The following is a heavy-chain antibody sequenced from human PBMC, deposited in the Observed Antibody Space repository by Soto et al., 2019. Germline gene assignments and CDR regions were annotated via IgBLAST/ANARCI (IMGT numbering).Heavy chain of an antibody. Sequence: QVQLQGSGPGLVRPSETLSLTCTVSGASISTNHHNWAWVRQPPGKGLEWMGNINYRGNTYFNPSHVSGLSITVDTSKNQYSLKLTSVTAGFTAVYYCARRPTGYPSWIDPISQGTLVTVSS. V-gene: IGHV4-39*01. J-gene: IGHJ5*02. CDR1: GASISTNHHN. CDR2: INYRGNT. CDR3: ARRPTGYPSWIDP. D-gene: IGHD3-9*01.